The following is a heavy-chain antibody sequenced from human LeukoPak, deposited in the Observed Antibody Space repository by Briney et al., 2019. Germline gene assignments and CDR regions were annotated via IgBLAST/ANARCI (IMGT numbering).Heavy chain of an antibody. CDR1: GFTFSGYS. Sequence: PGGSLRLSCAASGFTFSGYSMHWVRQAPGKGLEWLSYISSSSSMIYYADSVKGRFTISRDNSKNTLYLQMNSLRAEDTAIYYCARDVLGDDILAAPEYWGQGTLVTVSS. V-gene: IGHV3-48*01. D-gene: IGHD3-9*01. CDR3: ARDVLGDDILAAPEY. CDR2: ISSSSSMI. J-gene: IGHJ4*02.